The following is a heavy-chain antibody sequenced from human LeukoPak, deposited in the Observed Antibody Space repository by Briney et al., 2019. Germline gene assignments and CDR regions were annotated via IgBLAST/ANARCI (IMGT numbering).Heavy chain of an antibody. CDR1: GFTFSSYA. CDR3: ARSRVVATPGPS. CDR2: ISYDGSNK. Sequence: GGSLRLSCAASGFTFSSYAMHWVRQAPGKGLEWVAVISYDGSNKNYADSVKGRFTISRDNSKNTLYLRMNSLRAEDTAVYYGARSRVVATPGPSWGQGTLVTVSS. J-gene: IGHJ4*02. D-gene: IGHD3-22*01. V-gene: IGHV3-30*04.